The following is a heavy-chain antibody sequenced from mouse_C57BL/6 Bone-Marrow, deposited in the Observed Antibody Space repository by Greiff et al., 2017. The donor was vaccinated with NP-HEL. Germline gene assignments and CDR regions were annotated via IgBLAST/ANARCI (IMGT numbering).Heavy chain of an antibody. CDR3: VLGLLPAWFAY. CDR1: GYTFTDHT. D-gene: IGHD3-1*01. V-gene: IGHV1-78*01. J-gene: IGHJ3*01. CDR2: IYPRDGST. Sequence: QVQLQQSDAELVKPGASVKISCKVSGYTFTDHTIHWMKQRPEQGLEWIGYIYPRDGSTKYTEKFTGKATLTADKSSSTAYMQLNSLTSEDSAVYFCVLGLLPAWFAYGGQGTLVTVSA.